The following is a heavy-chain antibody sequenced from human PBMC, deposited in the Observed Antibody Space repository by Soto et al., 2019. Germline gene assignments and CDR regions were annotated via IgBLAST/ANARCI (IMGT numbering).Heavy chain of an antibody. CDR2: TYYRSKWYN. CDR3: ARDFGPEYAFDI. J-gene: IGHJ3*02. V-gene: IGHV6-1*01. Sequence: PSHTLSLTCAISGYSVSSNSAALNWIRQSPSRGLEWLGRTYYRSKWYNDYAVSVKSRITINPDTSKNQFSLQLNSVTPEDTAVYYCARDFGPEYAFDIWGQGTMVTVSS. D-gene: IGHD3-3*01. CDR1: GYSVSSNSAA.